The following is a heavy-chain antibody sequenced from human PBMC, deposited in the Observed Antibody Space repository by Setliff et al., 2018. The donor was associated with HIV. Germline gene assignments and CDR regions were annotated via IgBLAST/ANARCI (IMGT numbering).Heavy chain of an antibody. CDR3: ARGVPLLPPHY. Sequence: PSETLSLTCTVSGGSISSNNYYWGWIRQPPGKGLEWIGSIFYSETVYYGGRTYYSPSLKSRVTISVDTSKSQSSLKLSSVTAADTAVYYCARGVPLLPPHYWGQGTLVTVSS. D-gene: IGHD2-21*02. J-gene: IGHJ4*02. CDR2: IFYSETVYYGGRT. V-gene: IGHV4-39*07. CDR1: GGSISSNNYY.